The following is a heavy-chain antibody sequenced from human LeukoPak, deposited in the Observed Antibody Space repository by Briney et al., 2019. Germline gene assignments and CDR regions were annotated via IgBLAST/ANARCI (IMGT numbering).Heavy chain of an antibody. J-gene: IGHJ5*02. CDR2: IYYSGST. V-gene: IGHV4-59*01. CDR3: ARGGHYYDSSGYLHWLDP. Sequence: SETLSLTCTVSGGSISSYYWSWIRQPPGKGLEWIGYIYYSGSTNYNPSLKSRVTISVGTSKNQFSLKLSSVTAADTAVYYCARGGHYYDSSGYLHWLDPWGQGTLVTVSS. CDR1: GGSISSYY. D-gene: IGHD3-22*01.